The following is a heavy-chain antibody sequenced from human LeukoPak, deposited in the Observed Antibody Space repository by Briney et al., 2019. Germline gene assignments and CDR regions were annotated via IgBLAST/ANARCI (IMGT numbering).Heavy chain of an antibody. Sequence: PSEPQSLTCNVSGGSISSNTYFWGWIRRPPGKGLEWLGSIRYSGSTYYNPFLKSRVTISVDTSKNQFSLNLSSLTAADTAVYYCATSDTVSTYNWFDPWGQGTLVTVS. J-gene: IGHJ5*02. V-gene: IGHV4-39*01. D-gene: IGHD5/OR15-5a*01. CDR1: GGSISSNTYF. CDR3: ATSDTVSTYNWFDP. CDR2: IRYSGST.